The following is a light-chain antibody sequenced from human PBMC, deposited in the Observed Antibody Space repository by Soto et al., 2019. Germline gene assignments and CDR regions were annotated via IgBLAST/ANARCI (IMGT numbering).Light chain of an antibody. CDR2: AAS. CDR1: QGISSY. J-gene: IGKJ2*01. V-gene: IGKV1-8*01. CDR3: QQYYSYPVT. Sequence: AIRMTQSPSSLSASTGHRVTITCRARQGISSYLAWYQQKPGKSPKLLIYAASTLQSGVPSRFSGSGSGTDFTLTISCLQSEDFASYYCQQYYSYPVTFGQGTKLEIK.